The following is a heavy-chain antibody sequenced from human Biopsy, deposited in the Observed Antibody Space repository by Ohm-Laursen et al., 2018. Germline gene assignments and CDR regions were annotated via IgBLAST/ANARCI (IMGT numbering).Heavy chain of an antibody. CDR3: ARHIGSSWEWAFDI. CDR2: INHSGRT. CDR1: GESFNGYY. V-gene: IGHV4-34*01. J-gene: IGHJ3*02. D-gene: IGHD6-13*01. Sequence: PSDTLSLTWAVYGESFNGYYWSWIRQTPGKGLEWIGEINHSGRTNYNPSLKSRVTISVDTSKNQFSLKVRSVTAADTAVYYCARHIGSSWEWAFDIWGRGTMVTVSS.